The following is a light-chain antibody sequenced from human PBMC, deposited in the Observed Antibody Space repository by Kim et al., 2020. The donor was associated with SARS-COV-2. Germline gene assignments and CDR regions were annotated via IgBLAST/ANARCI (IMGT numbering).Light chain of an antibody. J-gene: IGKJ1*01. CDR2: GAS. CDR1: QDISKD. V-gene: IGKV1-39*01. CDR3: LQNYSTPCT. Sequence: ASVGDRVTLTCRESQDISKDLRWYQQKPGRAPKLLIYGASSLQSGVPSRFSGSGSGTEFTLTISSLQPEDFATYFCLQNYSTPCTFGQGTRVDIK.